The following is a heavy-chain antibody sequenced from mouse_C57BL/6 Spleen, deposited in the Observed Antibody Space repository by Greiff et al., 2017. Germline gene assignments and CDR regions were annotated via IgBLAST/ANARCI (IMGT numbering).Heavy chain of an antibody. V-gene: IGHV1-61*01. CDR2: IYPSDSET. CDR3: ARSPPYYGSSRGYYFDY. D-gene: IGHD1-1*01. Sequence: QVQLQQPGAELVRPGSSVKLSCKASGYTFTSYWMDWVKQRPGQGLEWIGNIYPSDSETHYNQKFKDKATLTVDKSSSTAYMELRSLTSEDSAVYFCARSPPYYGSSRGYYFDYWGQGTTLTVSS. J-gene: IGHJ2*01. CDR1: GYTFTSYW.